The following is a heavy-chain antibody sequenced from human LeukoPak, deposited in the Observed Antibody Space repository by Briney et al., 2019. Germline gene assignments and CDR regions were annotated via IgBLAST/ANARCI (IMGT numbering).Heavy chain of an antibody. Sequence: PGRSLRLSCAASGFTFSNYGMHWVRQAPGKGLEWVALIWYDGTNKYYTDSVKGRLTISRDNSKNTLYLQMNSLRAEDTAVYYCARDGGDDAFDIWGQGTMVTVSS. CDR2: IWYDGTNK. J-gene: IGHJ3*02. V-gene: IGHV3-33*01. D-gene: IGHD2-21*02. CDR1: GFTFSNYG. CDR3: ARDGGDDAFDI.